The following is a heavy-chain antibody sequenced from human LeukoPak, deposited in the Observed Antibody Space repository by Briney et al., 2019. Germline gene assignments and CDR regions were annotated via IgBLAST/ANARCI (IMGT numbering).Heavy chain of an antibody. Sequence: SETLSLTCTVSGGSISSYYWSWIRQPPGKGLEWIGYIYYSGSTNYNPSLKSRVTISVDTSKNQFSLKLSSVTAADTAVYYCARQNYYDSSGNFDYWGQGTLVTVSS. CDR1: GGSISSYY. D-gene: IGHD3-22*01. CDR2: IYYSGST. J-gene: IGHJ4*02. CDR3: ARQNYYDSSGNFDY. V-gene: IGHV4-59*08.